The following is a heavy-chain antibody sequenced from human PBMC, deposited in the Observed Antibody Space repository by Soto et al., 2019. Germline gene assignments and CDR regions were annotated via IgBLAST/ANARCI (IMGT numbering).Heavy chain of an antibody. J-gene: IGHJ3*02. V-gene: IGHV3-7*01. CDR2: IKQDGSDK. CDR3: ARAVAARRWPFDI. D-gene: IGHD6-6*01. CDR1: KFTFSNYW. Sequence: EVQLVESGGGLVQPGGSLRLSCAASKFTFSNYWMTWVRQAPGKGLEWVANIKQDGSDKYYVDSVKGRFTISRDNAKNSLHLQMNSLITEDTALYYCARAVAARRWPFDIWGQGTMVTVSS.